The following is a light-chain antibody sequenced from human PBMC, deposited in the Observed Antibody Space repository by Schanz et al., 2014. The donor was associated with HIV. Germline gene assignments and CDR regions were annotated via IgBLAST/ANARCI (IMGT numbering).Light chain of an antibody. CDR1: QGISNS. V-gene: IGKV1-9*01. Sequence: DIQLTQSPSFLSASVGDRVTITCRASQGISNSLAWYQQRPGKAPRVLIYAASTLQRGVPSRFSGSGSGTEFTLTISSLQPEDFASYYCQQSYSTPSITFGQGTRLEIK. CDR2: AAS. CDR3: QQSYSTPSIT. J-gene: IGKJ5*01.